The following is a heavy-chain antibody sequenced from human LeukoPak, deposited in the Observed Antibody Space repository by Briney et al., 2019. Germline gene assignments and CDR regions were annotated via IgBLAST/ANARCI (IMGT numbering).Heavy chain of an antibody. CDR2: ISSSSSYI. Sequence: GGSLRLSCVASGFTFSSYSMNWVRQAPGKGLEWVSSISSSSSYIYYADSVKGRFTISRDNAKNSLSLQLNSLRAEDTAVYYCAKDERNWNYNLASQTYDWGQGTLVTVSS. CDR1: GFTFSSYS. V-gene: IGHV3-21*01. D-gene: IGHD1-7*01. CDR3: AKDERNWNYNLASQTYD. J-gene: IGHJ4*02.